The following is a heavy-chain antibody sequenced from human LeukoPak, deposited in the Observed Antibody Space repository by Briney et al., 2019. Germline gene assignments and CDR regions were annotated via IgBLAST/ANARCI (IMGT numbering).Heavy chain of an antibody. D-gene: IGHD3-3*01. Sequence: SETLSLTCTVSGDSITSGDYYWSWIRQPPGKGLEWTGYIYYSGSTHYNPSLKSRVSISLATSNNQISLKLSSVTAADTAVYSCARLRFLGRYYYMDVWGKATTVTVSS. CDR1: GDSITSGDYY. V-gene: IGHV4-30-4*08. J-gene: IGHJ6*03. CDR2: IYYSGST. CDR3: ARLRFLGRYYYMDV.